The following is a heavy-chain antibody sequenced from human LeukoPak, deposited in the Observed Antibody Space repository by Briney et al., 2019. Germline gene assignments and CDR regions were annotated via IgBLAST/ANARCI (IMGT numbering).Heavy chain of an antibody. CDR3: ARDPANWGHHYYYYMDV. D-gene: IGHD7-27*01. CDR2: INPNSGGT. V-gene: IGHV1-2*02. J-gene: IGHJ6*03. Sequence: GASVKVSCKASGYTFTGYYMHWVRQAPGQGLEWMGWINPNSGGTNYAQKFQGRVTMTRDTSISTAYMELSRLRSDDTAVYHCARDPANWGHHYYYYMDVWGQGTTVTVSS. CDR1: GYTFTGYY.